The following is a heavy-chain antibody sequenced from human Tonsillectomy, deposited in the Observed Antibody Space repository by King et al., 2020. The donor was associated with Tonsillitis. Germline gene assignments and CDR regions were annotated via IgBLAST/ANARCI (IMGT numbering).Heavy chain of an antibody. CDR2: IYYSGST. D-gene: IGHD2-2*01. V-gene: IGHV4-39*07. CDR3: ARDPDCSSTSCPFDY. CDR1: GGSISSSSYY. Sequence: LQLQESGPGLVKPSETLSLTCTVSGGSISSSSYYWDWIRQPPGKGLEWIGSIYYSGSTYYNPSLKSRVTISVDTSKNQFYLKLSSVTAADTAVYYCARDPDCSSTSCPFDYWGQGTLVTVSS. J-gene: IGHJ4*02.